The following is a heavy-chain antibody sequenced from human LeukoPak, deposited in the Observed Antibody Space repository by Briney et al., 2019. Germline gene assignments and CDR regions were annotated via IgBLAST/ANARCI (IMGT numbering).Heavy chain of an antibody. D-gene: IGHD3-10*01. V-gene: IGHV1-69*01. CDR2: IIPIFGTA. CDR1: GGTFSCYA. Sequence: SSVKVSCKASGGTFSCYAISWVRQAPGQGLEWMGGIIPIFGTANYAQKFQGRVTITADESTSTAYMELSSLRSEDTAVYYCARTFVTYYYGSGSYYYFDYWGQGTLVTVSS. J-gene: IGHJ4*02. CDR3: ARTFVTYYYGSGSYYYFDY.